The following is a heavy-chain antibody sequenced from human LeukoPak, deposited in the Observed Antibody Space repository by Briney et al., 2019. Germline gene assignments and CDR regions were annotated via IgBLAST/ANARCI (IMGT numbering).Heavy chain of an antibody. CDR2: IYYSGST. D-gene: IGHD3-10*01. CDR3: ARVMVRGVIDY. Sequence: PSETLSLTCTVSGVSISTYYGSWIRQPPGKGLEWIGYIYYSGSTNYNPSLKSRVTISVDTSKNQFSLKLSSVTAADTAVYYCARVMVRGVIDYWGQGTLVTVSS. J-gene: IGHJ4*02. V-gene: IGHV4-59*01. CDR1: GVSISTYY.